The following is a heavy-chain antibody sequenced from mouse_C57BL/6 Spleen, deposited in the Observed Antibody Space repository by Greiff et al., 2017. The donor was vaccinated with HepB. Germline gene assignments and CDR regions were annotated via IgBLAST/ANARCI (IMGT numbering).Heavy chain of an antibody. V-gene: IGHV1-15*01. D-gene: IGHD2-2*01. CDR1: GYTFTDYE. CDR2: IDPETGGT. CDR3: TRKWLRPWFAY. J-gene: IGHJ3*01. Sequence: QVHVKQSGAELVRPGASVTLSCKASGYTFTDYEMHWVKQTPVHGLEWIGAIDPETGGTAYNQKFKGKAILTADKSSSTAYMELRSLTSEDSAVYYCTRKWLRPWFAYWGQGTLVTVSA.